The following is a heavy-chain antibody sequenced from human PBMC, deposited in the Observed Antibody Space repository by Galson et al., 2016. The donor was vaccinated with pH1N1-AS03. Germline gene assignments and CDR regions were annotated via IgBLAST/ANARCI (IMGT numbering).Heavy chain of an antibody. V-gene: IGHV6-1*01. D-gene: IGHD3-10*01. CDR1: GDSVSGSRGVA. CDR2: TFYWSKWSN. J-gene: IGHJ4*02. Sequence: CAISGDSVSGSRGVAWNWIRQSPSRGLEWLGRTFYWSKWSNDYAESVKSRITIDPDTSNNQFSLPLNSVTPEDTAIYFCARGKNSGFDYWGQGTPVTVSS. CDR3: ARGKNSGFDY.